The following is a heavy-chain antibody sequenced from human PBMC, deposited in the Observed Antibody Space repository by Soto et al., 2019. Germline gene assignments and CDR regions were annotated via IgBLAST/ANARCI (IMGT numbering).Heavy chain of an antibody. V-gene: IGHV3-53*01. CDR3: ATGLYYCGGDSCYEDYYYGMDV. J-gene: IGHJ6*02. CDR1: GFTVSSNY. CDR2: IYTGGNT. D-gene: IGHD2-21*02. Sequence: GGSLRLSCVASGFTVSSNYMSWVRQAPGKGLEWISVIYTGGNTYYADSVNGRFTISRDNSKNTLYLQMNSLRAEDTAVYYCATGLYYCGGDSCYEDYYYGMDVWGRGTTVNVS.